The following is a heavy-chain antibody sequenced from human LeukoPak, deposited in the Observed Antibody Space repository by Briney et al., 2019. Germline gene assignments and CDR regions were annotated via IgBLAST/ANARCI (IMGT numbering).Heavy chain of an antibody. CDR2: IYYSGST. J-gene: IGHJ4*02. D-gene: IGHD2-15*01. CDR1: GGSISSGDYY. V-gene: IGHV4-30-4*01. Sequence: PSQTLSLTCTASGGSISSGDYYWSWIRQPPGKGLEWIGYIYYSGSTYYNPSLKSRVTISVDTSKNQFSLKLSSVTAADTAVYYCASAIRYCSGGSCYGQIDYWGQGTLVTVSS. CDR3: ASAIRYCSGGSCYGQIDY.